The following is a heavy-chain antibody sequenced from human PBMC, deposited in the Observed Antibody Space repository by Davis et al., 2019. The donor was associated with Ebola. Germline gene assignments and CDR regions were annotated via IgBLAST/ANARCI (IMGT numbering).Heavy chain of an antibody. CDR1: GFTFSDYY. J-gene: IGHJ6*02. CDR2: ISSRGSII. CDR3: ARDGVWDDFWIGFMDV. V-gene: IGHV3-11*01. Sequence: GESLKISCAASGFTFSDYYMSWIRQAPGKGLEWVSYISSRGSIIYYADSVKGRFTISRDNAKNSLHLQVNSLRAEDTAVYYCARDGVWDDFWIGFMDVWGQGTTVTVSS. D-gene: IGHD3-3*01.